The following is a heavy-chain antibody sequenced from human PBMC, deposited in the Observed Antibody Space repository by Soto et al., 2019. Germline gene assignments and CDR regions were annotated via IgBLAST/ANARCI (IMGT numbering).Heavy chain of an antibody. CDR2: IRSKANSYAT. CDR1: GFTFSGSA. D-gene: IGHD3-22*01. V-gene: IGHV3-73*02. J-gene: IGHJ3*02. CDR3: TRLRYYYDSSGQPKWNAFDI. Sequence: EVQLVESGGGLVQPGGSLKLSCAASGFTFSGSAMHWVRQASGKGLEWVGRIRSKANSYATAYAASVKGRFTISRDDSKNTAYLQMNSLKTEDTAVYYCTRLRYYYDSSGQPKWNAFDIWGQGTMVTVSS.